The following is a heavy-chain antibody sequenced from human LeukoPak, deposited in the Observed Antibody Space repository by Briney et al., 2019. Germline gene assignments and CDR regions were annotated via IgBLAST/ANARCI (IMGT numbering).Heavy chain of an antibody. CDR1: GFTFSSYA. D-gene: IGHD5-18*01. CDR3: AKDAHVRGYSYGHPFGY. Sequence: PGGSLRLSCAASGFTFSSYAMSWVRQAPGKGLEWVSAISGSGGSTYYADSVKGRFTIPRDNSKNTLYLQMNSLRAEDTAVYYCAKDAHVRGYSYGHPFGYWGQGTLVTVSS. V-gene: IGHV3-23*01. J-gene: IGHJ4*02. CDR2: ISGSGGST.